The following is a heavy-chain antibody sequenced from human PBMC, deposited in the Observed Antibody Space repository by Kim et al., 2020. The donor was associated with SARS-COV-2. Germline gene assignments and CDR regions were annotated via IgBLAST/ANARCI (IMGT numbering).Heavy chain of an antibody. D-gene: IGHD3-9*01. V-gene: IGHV4-39*01. CDR2: VYYSGTS. CDR1: GGTISSSYYY. Sequence: SETLSLTCTVSGGTISSSYYYWGWIRQPPGKGLDWIGTVYYSGTSYYNPSLKSRATISVNTSKNQFSLKLTSVTAADTAVYYCTRSYYDILTGHNWFDP. CDR3: TRSYYDILTGHNWFDP. J-gene: IGHJ5*02.